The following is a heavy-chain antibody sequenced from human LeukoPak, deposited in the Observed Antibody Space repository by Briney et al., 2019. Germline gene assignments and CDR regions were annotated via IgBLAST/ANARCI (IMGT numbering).Heavy chain of an antibody. V-gene: IGHV3-11*01. J-gene: IGHJ4*02. D-gene: IGHD2-21*01. CDR2: ISSSGSTI. CDR1: GGSISGSSYY. CDR3: AGQTIAFDY. Sequence: LSLTCTVSGGSISGSSYYWGWIRQAPGKGLEWVSYISSSGSTIYYADSVKGRFTISRDNAKNSLYLQMNSLRAEDTAVYYCAGQTIAFDYWGQGTLVTVSS.